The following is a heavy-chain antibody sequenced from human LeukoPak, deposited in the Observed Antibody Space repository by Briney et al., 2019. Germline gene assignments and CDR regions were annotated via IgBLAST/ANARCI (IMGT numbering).Heavy chain of an antibody. J-gene: IGHJ4*02. Sequence: TGGSLRLSCAASGFTFSRYGMNWVRQAPGKGLEWVSGISDSGATIYYADSVEGRFTISRDNSKNMLYLQMHSLRPEDTAIYYCAKIRAARPGYWGQGTLVTVSS. CDR2: ISDSGATI. CDR3: AKIRAARPGY. D-gene: IGHD6-6*01. V-gene: IGHV3-23*01. CDR1: GFTFSRYG.